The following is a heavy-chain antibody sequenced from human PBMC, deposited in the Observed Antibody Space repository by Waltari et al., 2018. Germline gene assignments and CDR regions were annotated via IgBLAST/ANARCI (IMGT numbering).Heavy chain of an antibody. CDR2: INVDGGYI. D-gene: IGHD5-12*01. CDR3: ARKAGSGYPYGPFYYDN. Sequence: EVHLAESGGGVVQPGGSLRLSCTGSGFRFGAYWVPLVRQAPGKGLEWVSRINVDGGYISYGDSVKGRFTISRDNAKNTVFLQLNSLRADDTAVYFCARKAGSGYPYGPFYYDNWGQGTLVTVSS. J-gene: IGHJ4*02. CDR1: GFRFGAYW. V-gene: IGHV3-74*01.